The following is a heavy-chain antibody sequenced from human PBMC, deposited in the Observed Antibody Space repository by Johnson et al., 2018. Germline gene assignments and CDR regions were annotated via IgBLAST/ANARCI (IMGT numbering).Heavy chain of an antibody. CDR1: GGSFSGYY. Sequence: QVQLQQWGAGLLKPSETLSLTCAVYGGSFSGYYWSWIRQPPGKGLEWIGEINHSGSTNYNPSLKSRVTISLDTSKNQFSLKLNSVTAADTAVYYCASALYCDYGIYYYYYGMDVWGQGPTVTVSS. J-gene: IGHJ6*02. CDR3: ASALYCDYGIYYYYYGMDV. V-gene: IGHV4-34*01. CDR2: INHSGST. D-gene: IGHD4-17*01.